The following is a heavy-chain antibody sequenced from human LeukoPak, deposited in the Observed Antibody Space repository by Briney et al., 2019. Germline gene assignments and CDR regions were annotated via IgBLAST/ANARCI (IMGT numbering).Heavy chain of an antibody. J-gene: IGHJ4*02. CDR1: GFTFSSYS. CDR3: ARDDSLWFGELGIDY. D-gene: IGHD3-10*01. V-gene: IGHV3-21*01. Sequence: GGSLRLSCAASGFTFSSYSMNWVRQAPGKGLEWVSSISSSSSYIYYADSVKGRFTISRDNAKNSLYLQMNSLRAEDTAVYYCARDDSLWFGELGIDYWGQGTLVTVSS. CDR2: ISSSSSYI.